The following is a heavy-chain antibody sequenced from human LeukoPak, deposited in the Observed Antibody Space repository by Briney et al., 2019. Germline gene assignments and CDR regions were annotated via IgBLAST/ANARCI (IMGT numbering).Heavy chain of an antibody. CDR2: IYYSGNT. CDR3: ARAQGNGLIDF. Sequence: SGPTLVKPSETLSLTCTVSGDSISSSKKYWGWVRQPPGKGLEWIGSIYYSGNTYYNPSLKSRVTISLDTSRNQFSLRLSSVTAADTADYYCARAQGNGLIDFWGQGTLVTVSS. J-gene: IGHJ4*02. D-gene: IGHD3/OR15-3a*01. CDR1: GDSISSSKKY. V-gene: IGHV4-39*01.